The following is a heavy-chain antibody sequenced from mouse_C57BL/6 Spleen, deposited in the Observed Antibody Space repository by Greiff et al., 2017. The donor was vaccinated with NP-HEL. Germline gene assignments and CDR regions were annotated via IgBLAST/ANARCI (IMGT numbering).Heavy chain of an antibody. J-gene: IGHJ2*01. Sequence: VQLQQSGAELARPGASVKLSCKASGYTFTSYGISWVKQRTGQGLEWIGEIYPRSGNTYYNEKFKGKATLTADKSSSTAYMELRSLTSEDSAVYFCARVDGVGARVDYWGQGTTLTVSS. CDR1: GYTFTSYG. CDR3: ARVDGVGARVDY. V-gene: IGHV1-81*01. CDR2: IYPRSGNT. D-gene: IGHD1-1*01.